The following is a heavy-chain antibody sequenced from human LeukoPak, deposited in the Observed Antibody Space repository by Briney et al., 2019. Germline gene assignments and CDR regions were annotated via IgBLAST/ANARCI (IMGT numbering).Heavy chain of an antibody. D-gene: IGHD3-22*01. CDR2: IKSNADGGTT. CDR3: STCRGQYDGSGYDY. Sequence: GGSLRLSCAASGFTFSKAWMSWVRQAPGKGLEWLGRIKSNADGGTTDYAAPVQGRITISRDDSQNTLYLQLDSLKAEDTAVYCCSTCRGQYDGSGYDYWGQGALVAVSS. J-gene: IGHJ4*02. CDR1: GFTFSKAW. V-gene: IGHV3-15*01.